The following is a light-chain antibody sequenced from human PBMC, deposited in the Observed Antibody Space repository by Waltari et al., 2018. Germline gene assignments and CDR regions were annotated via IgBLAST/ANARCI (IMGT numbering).Light chain of an antibody. J-gene: IGLJ3*02. CDR3: QSYDSSDLWV. CDR1: SGSIASNY. CDR2: EYD. Sequence: NFMLTQPHSVSESPGKTVTISCTRSSGSIASNYVQWYQQRPGSSPTPVIFEYDQRPSGVPDRFSGSIDSSSNSTSLTSSGLKTEDEADYYCQSYDSSDLWVFGGGTRLTVL. V-gene: IGLV6-57*01.